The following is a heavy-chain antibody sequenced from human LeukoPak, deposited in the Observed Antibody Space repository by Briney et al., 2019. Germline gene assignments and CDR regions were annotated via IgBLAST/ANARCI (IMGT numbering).Heavy chain of an antibody. Sequence: ASVKVSCKASGYTFTSYYMYWVRQAPGQGLEWMGIINPSGGSTNYAQKFQGRVTVTRDTSTSTVYMELSSLRSEDTAVYYCARGPRITMVRGGQWYYYMDVWGKGTTVTISS. CDR2: INPSGGST. J-gene: IGHJ6*03. CDR1: GYTFTSYY. V-gene: IGHV1-46*01. CDR3: ARGPRITMVRGGQWYYYMDV. D-gene: IGHD3-10*01.